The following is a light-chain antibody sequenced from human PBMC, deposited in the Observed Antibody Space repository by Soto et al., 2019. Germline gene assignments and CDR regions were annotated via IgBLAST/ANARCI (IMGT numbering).Light chain of an antibody. Sequence: QSVLTQPPSVSGAPGQRVSISCTGTSNDVGGYDFVSWYQHHPGKAPKLIIYEVTNRPSGVSHRFSGSKSGNTASLTISGLQAEDEAHYYCTSYTTSTTLIFGGGTQLTVL. V-gene: IGLV2-14*01. J-gene: IGLJ7*01. CDR2: EVT. CDR1: SNDVGGYDF. CDR3: TSYTTSTTLI.